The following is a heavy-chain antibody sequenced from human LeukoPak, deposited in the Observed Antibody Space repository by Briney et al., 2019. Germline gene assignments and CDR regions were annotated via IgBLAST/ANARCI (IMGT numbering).Heavy chain of an antibody. CDR3: ARGVGEMARFDY. J-gene: IGHJ4*02. CDR2: IYYSGST. D-gene: IGHD5-24*01. Sequence: PSETLSLTCTVSGGSISSYYWSWIRQPPGKGLEWIGYIYYSGSTNYNPSLKSRVTISVDTSKNQFSLKLSSVTAADTAVYYCARGVGEMARFDYWGQGTLVTVSS. CDR1: GGSISSYY. V-gene: IGHV4-59*01.